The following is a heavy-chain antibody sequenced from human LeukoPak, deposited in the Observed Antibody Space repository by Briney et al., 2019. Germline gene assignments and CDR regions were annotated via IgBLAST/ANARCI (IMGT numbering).Heavy chain of an antibody. J-gene: IGHJ5*02. CDR3: ARSTYDFWSGYSYNWFDP. D-gene: IGHD3-3*01. CDR2: INHSGST. V-gene: IGHV4-34*01. CDR1: GGSFSGYY. Sequence: NPSEPLSLTCAVYGGSFSGYYWSWLRQPPGKGLEWIGEINHSGSTNYNPSLKSRVTISVDTSKNQFSLKLSSVTAADTAVYYCARSTYDFWSGYSYNWFDPWGQGTLVTVSS.